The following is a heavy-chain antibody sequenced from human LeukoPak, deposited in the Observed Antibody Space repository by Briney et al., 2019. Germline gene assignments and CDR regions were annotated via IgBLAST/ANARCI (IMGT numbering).Heavy chain of an antibody. CDR3: ATIPRIAAAGTKPAY. V-gene: IGHV3-30-3*01. J-gene: IGHJ4*02. D-gene: IGHD6-13*01. CDR1: GFTFSSYA. Sequence: GRSLRLSCAASGFTFSSYAMHWVRQAPGKGLEWVAVISYDGSNKYYADSVKGRFTISRDNSKNTLYLQMNSLRAEDTAVYYCATIPRIAAAGTKPAYWGQGTLVTVSS. CDR2: ISYDGSNK.